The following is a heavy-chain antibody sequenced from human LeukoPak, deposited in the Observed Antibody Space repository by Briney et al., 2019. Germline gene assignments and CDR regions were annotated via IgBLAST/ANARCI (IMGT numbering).Heavy chain of an antibody. CDR3: AREITIFGVVIIPGWFDP. V-gene: IGHV4-31*03. D-gene: IGHD3-3*01. Sequence: PSEPLSLTCTVSGGSISSGGYYWSWIRQHPGKGLEGMGYIYYSGSTYYNPSLKSRVTISVDTSKNQFSMKLSSVTAADTAVYYCAREITIFGVVIIPGWFDPWGQGTLVTVSS. J-gene: IGHJ5*02. CDR2: IYYSGST. CDR1: GGSISSGGYY.